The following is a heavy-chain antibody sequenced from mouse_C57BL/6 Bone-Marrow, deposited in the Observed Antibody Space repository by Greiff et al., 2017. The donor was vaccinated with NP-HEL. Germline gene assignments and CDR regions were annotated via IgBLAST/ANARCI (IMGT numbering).Heavy chain of an antibody. Sequence: DVKLVESGGGLVKPGGSLKLSYAASGFTFSSYAMSWVRQTPEKRLEWVATISDGGGYTYYPDNVKGRFTISRDNAKNNLYLQMSHLKSEDTAMYYCARETGNAMDYWGQGTSVTVSS. CDR1: GFTFSSYA. V-gene: IGHV5-4*01. CDR3: ARETGNAMDY. J-gene: IGHJ4*01. CDR2: ISDGGGYT.